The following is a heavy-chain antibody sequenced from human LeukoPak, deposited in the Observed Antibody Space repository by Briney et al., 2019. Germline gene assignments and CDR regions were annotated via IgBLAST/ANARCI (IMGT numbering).Heavy chain of an antibody. CDR2: ISFDGRKK. J-gene: IGHJ3*02. V-gene: IGHV3-30*03. CDR1: GFNFNNYV. CDR3: ARGAEKILSFGEYPSDAFDI. Sequence: GGSLRLSCAASGFNFNNYVTHWVRQAPGKGLEWVTEISFDGRKKTYVDSVKGRFTISRDSPKNTVYLQMDSLRAEDTAVYYCARGAEKILSFGEYPSDAFDIWGQGTMVSVTS. D-gene: IGHD3-10*01.